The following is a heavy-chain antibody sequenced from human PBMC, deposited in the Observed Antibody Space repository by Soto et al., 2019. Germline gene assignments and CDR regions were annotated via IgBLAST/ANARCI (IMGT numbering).Heavy chain of an antibody. CDR2: INPSGGRT. CDR1: GYIFINYY. D-gene: IGHD3-10*01. Sequence: EASVKVSCKASGYIFINYYIHWVRQAPGQGLEWMGIINPSGGRTTYAQKFQGRVTMTRDTSTTTVYMELSSLRSDDTAVYYCARDGCITATCAGGGNWFDPWGQGTLVTVSS. V-gene: IGHV1-46*01. CDR3: ARDGCITATCAGGGNWFDP. J-gene: IGHJ5*02.